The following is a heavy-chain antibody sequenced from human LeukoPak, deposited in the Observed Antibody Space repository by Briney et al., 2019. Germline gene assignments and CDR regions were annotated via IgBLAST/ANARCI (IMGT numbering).Heavy chain of an antibody. CDR2: IYYSGST. D-gene: IGHD6-13*01. CDR3: ARRRTYSSSPRTPFDI. Sequence: SETLSLTCTVSGGSISSSSYYWGWIRQPPGKGLEWIGSIYYSGSTYYNPSLKSRVTISVDTSKNQFSLKLSSVTAADTAVYYCARRRTYSSSPRTPFDIWGQGTMVTVSS. CDR1: GGSISSSSYY. V-gene: IGHV4-39*07. J-gene: IGHJ3*02.